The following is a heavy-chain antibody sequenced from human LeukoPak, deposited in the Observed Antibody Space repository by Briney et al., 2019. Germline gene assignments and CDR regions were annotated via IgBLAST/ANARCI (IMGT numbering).Heavy chain of an antibody. J-gene: IGHJ4*02. V-gene: IGHV1-18*01. CDR2: ISAYNGDT. CDR3: ARVLGEGTYFPFDY. D-gene: IGHD2/OR15-2a*01. Sequence: GASVKVSCKASGYTFTSYGISWVRQAPGQGLEWMGWISAYNGDTSSAQKLQGRVTMTTDTSTSTAYMELRSLRSDDTAAYYCARVLGEGTYFPFDYWGQGTLVTVSS. CDR1: GYTFTSYG.